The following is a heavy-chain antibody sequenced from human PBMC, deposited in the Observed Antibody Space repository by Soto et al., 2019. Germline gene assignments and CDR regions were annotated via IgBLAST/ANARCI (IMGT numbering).Heavy chain of an antibody. CDR1: GYTFTSYG. CDR3: ASGWFGEFVDYFDY. CDR2: ISVYNGNT. D-gene: IGHD3-10*01. V-gene: IGHV1-18*01. Sequence: QVQLVQSGAEVKKPGASVKVSCKASGYTFTSYGISWVRQAPGQGLEWMGWISVYNGNTSYAQKLQGRVTMTTDTSTSKAYMELRSLRSDDTAVDYCASGWFGEFVDYFDYWGQGTLVTVSS. J-gene: IGHJ4*02.